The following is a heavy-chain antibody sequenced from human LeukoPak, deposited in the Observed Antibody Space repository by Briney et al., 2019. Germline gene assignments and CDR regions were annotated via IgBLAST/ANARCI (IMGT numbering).Heavy chain of an antibody. CDR3: ARGPRFGELLWHWFDP. D-gene: IGHD3-10*01. V-gene: IGHV4-39*07. CDR1: GGSISSSTYY. Sequence: SETLSLTCTVSGGSISSSTYYWGWIRQPPGKGLEWIGSMYHSGSTYYNPPLKSRVTISEDTSKNQFSLKLRSVTAADTAVYYCARGPRFGELLWHWFDPWGQGTLVTVSS. CDR2: MYHSGST. J-gene: IGHJ5*02.